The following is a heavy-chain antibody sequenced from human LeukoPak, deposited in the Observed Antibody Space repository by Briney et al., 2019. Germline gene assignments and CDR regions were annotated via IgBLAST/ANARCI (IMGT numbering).Heavy chain of an antibody. CDR1: GYIFSCEW. Sequence: QSLKISCKGSGYIFSCEWIGWVGQISGKGLAWMGSIYPGDSATCNSPSFQPPVTNSPDKYIHTAYLPSSTLTVSHPHMHFCFRQFSSIWYFVYWGHGTLVTVSS. V-gene: IGHV5-51*01. D-gene: IGHD3-3*02. CDR3: FRQFSSIWYFVY. CDR2: IYPGDSAT. J-gene: IGHJ4*01.